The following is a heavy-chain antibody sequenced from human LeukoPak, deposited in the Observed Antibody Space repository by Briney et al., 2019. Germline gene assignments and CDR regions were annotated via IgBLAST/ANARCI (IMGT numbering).Heavy chain of an antibody. D-gene: IGHD3-22*01. Sequence: SVKVSCKASGGTFSSYAISWVRQAPGQGLEWMGGIIPIFGTANYAQKFQGRVTITADESTSTAYMELSSLRSEDTAVYYCARDKGNYYGSSGYYYELGYWGQGTLVTVSS. J-gene: IGHJ4*02. V-gene: IGHV1-69*01. CDR2: IIPIFGTA. CDR1: GGTFSSYA. CDR3: ARDKGNYYGSSGYYYELGY.